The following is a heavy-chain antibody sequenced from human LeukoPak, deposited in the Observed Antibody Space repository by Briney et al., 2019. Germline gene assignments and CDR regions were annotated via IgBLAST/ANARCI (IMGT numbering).Heavy chain of an antibody. CDR1: GYTFPNYY. D-gene: IGHD2-8*02. CDR2: INPTGIST. V-gene: IGHV1-46*01. CDR3: AREESGGYFDY. Sequence: GASVKVSSKASGYTFPNYYLTWVGQAPGQGLEWRGLINPTGISTNYAQKFRGRVTMTRDTSTTTVYMELSSLRSDDTAVYYCAREESGGYFDYWGQGTLVTVSS. J-gene: IGHJ4*02.